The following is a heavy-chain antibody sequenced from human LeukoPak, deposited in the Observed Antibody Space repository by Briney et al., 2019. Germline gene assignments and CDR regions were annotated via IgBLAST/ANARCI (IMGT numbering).Heavy chain of an antibody. Sequence: GASVKVSCKASGGTFSSYAISWVRQAPGQGLEWMGGIIPIFGTANYAQKFQGRVTITADESTSTAYMELSSLRSEDTAVYYCARVSTMIVVPPHYYYGMDVWGQGTTVTVSS. D-gene: IGHD3-22*01. V-gene: IGHV1-69*13. J-gene: IGHJ6*02. CDR2: IIPIFGTA. CDR3: ARVSTMIVVPPHYYYGMDV. CDR1: GGTFSSYA.